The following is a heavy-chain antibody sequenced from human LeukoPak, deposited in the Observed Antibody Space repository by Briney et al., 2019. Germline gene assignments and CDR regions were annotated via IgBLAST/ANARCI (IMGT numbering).Heavy chain of an antibody. CDR2: IYSGGST. Sequence: GGSLRLSCAVSGFTVSSNYMSWVRQAPGKGLEWVSVIYSGGSTYYADSVKGRFTISRDNSKNTLYLQMNSLRAEDTAVYYCARDRIAAAHHYYGMDVWGQGTTVTVSS. J-gene: IGHJ6*02. V-gene: IGHV3-53*01. CDR1: GFTVSSNY. CDR3: ARDRIAAAHHYYGMDV. D-gene: IGHD6-13*01.